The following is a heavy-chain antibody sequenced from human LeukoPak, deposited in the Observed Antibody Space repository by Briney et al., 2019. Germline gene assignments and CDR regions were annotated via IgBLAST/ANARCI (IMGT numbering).Heavy chain of an antibody. V-gene: IGHV3-30*04. D-gene: IGHD3-10*01. Sequence: GRSLRLSCAASGFTFSSYAMHWVRQAPGKGLEWVAVISYDGSNKYYADSVKGRFTISRDNSKNTLYLQMSSLRAEDTAVYYCARDQITMVRGVIIPTYYYYGMDVWGQGTTVTVSS. CDR1: GFTFSSYA. CDR3: ARDQITMVRGVIIPTYYYYGMDV. J-gene: IGHJ6*02. CDR2: ISYDGSNK.